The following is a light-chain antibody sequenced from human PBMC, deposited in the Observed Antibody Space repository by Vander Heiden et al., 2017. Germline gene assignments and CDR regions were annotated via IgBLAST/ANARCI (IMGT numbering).Light chain of an antibody. CDR3: QQNKSSSPWT. V-gene: IGKV1-5*03. CDR2: KAS. CDR1: PCISSW. J-gene: IGKJ1*01. Sequence: DIQMTQCPSTLSASVGDRVTSPCRASPCISSWLAWYQQKPGKAPKLLIYKASSLERGVPSRFSGSGYGTEFTLTISSRQPDDFAPYYCQQNKSSSPWTFGQGTKVEIK.